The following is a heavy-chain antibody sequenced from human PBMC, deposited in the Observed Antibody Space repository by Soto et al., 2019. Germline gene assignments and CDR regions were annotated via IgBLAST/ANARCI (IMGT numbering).Heavy chain of an antibody. CDR2: ISGSGSST. V-gene: IGHV3-23*01. CDR3: AKDHIGTTKAY. Sequence: EVQLLESGGGLVQPGGSLRLSCAASGFTFSSYVMSWVRQAPRKGLEWVSTISGSGSSTYYADSVKGRFTISRDNSKNTVYLQMHSLRAEDTAIYYCAKDHIGTTKAYWGQGTLVTVSS. D-gene: IGHD5-12*01. J-gene: IGHJ4*02. CDR1: GFTFSSYV.